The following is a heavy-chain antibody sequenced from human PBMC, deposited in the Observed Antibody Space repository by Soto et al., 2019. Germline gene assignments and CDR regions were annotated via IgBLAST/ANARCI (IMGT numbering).Heavy chain of an antibody. CDR1: GGSVSNGNYY. D-gene: IGHD2-8*01. V-gene: IGHV4-39*01. CDR3: VSQRTSVLTQAYFDY. CDR2: VYYRGRS. J-gene: IGHJ4*02. Sequence: SETQSLTCTVSGGSVSNGNYYWGWIRQSPGKGLEWIGSVYYRGRSYSKSSVKSRVTISVDTSKNQFSLNLNSVTASDTAVYYCVSQRTSVLTQAYFDYWGPGALVTVS.